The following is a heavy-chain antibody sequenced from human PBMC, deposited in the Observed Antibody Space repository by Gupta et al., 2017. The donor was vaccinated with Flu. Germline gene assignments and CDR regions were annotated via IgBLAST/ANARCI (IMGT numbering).Heavy chain of an antibody. D-gene: IGHD3-22*01. J-gene: IGHJ4*02. CDR3: AKPAYYYDSSGYYW. CDR2: ISGSGGST. Sequence: QAPGKGLEWVSAISGSGGSTYYADSVKGRFTISRDNSKNTLYLQMNSLRAEDTAVYYCAKPAYYYDSSGYYWWGQGTLVTVSS. V-gene: IGHV3-23*01.